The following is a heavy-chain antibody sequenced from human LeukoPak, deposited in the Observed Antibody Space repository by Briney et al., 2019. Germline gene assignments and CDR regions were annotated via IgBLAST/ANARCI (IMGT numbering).Heavy chain of an antibody. D-gene: IGHD6-13*01. CDR1: GGTFSSYA. Sequence: GASVKVSCKASGGTFSSYAISWVRQAPGQGLEWMGRIIPILGIANYAQKFQGRVTTTADKSTSTAYMELSSLRSEDTAVYYCARGPGIAAAGLDYWGQGTLVTVSS. J-gene: IGHJ4*02. V-gene: IGHV1-69*04. CDR3: ARGPGIAAAGLDY. CDR2: IIPILGIA.